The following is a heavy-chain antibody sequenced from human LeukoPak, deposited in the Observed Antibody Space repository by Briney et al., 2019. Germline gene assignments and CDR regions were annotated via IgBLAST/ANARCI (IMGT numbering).Heavy chain of an antibody. CDR3: GRDRWVSGWELLGPRPGGFDY. J-gene: IGHJ4*02. CDR2: IKQDGSEK. Sequence: GGSLRLSCAASGFTFSSYWMSWVRQAPGKGLEWVANIKQDGSEKYYVDSVKGRFTISRDNAKNSLYLQMNSLRAEDTAVYYCGRDRWVSGWELLGPRPGGFDYWGQGTLVTVSS. V-gene: IGHV3-7*01. D-gene: IGHD1-26*01. CDR1: GFTFSSYW.